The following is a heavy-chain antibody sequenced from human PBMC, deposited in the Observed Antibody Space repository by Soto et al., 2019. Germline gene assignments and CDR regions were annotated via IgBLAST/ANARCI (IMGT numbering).Heavy chain of an antibody. CDR2: ISYDGSNK. V-gene: IGHV3-30-3*01. CDR1: GFTFSSYA. D-gene: IGHD6-6*01. J-gene: IGHJ6*02. Sequence: GGSLRLSCAASGFTFSSYAMHWVRQAPGKGLEWVAVISYDGSNKYYADSVKGRFNISRDNSKNTLYLKMNSLRAEDTAVYYCASRTGLIAARDYYYGMDVWGQGTTVTVSS. CDR3: ASRTGLIAARDYYYGMDV.